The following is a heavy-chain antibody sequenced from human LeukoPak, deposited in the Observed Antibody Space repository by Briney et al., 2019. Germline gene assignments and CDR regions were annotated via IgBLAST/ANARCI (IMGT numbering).Heavy chain of an antibody. D-gene: IGHD3-22*01. CDR2: IYESGST. V-gene: IGHV4-34*01. CDR1: GESLNSYY. J-gene: IGHJ4*01. CDR3: ARGYYDRSGYSNPFDC. Sequence: PSETLSLTCAVYGESLNSYYWSWIRQPPGKGLEWIGEIYESGSTEHNPSLKSRVTISMVPSKRQFSLKLSSVTAADTAVYYCARGYYDRSGYSNPFDCWGPGTLVTVST.